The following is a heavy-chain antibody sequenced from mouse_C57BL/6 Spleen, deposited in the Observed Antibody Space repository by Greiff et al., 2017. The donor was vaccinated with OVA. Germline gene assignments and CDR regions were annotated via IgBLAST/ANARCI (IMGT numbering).Heavy chain of an antibody. V-gene: IGHV1-18*01. CDR2: INPNNGGT. Sequence: SGPELVKPGASVKIPCKASGYTFTDYNMDWVKQSHGKSLEWIGDINPNNGGTIYNQKFKGKATLTVDKSSSTAYMELRSLTSEDTAVYYCARREGELYYFDYWGQGTTLTVSS. J-gene: IGHJ2*01. CDR1: GYTFTDYN. CDR3: ARREGELYYFDY.